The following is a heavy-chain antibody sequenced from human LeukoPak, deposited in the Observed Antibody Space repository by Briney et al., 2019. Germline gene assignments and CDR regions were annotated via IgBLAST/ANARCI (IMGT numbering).Heavy chain of an antibody. Sequence: GGSLRLSCVASGFSVSNAWMNWVRQAPGMGLEWCGRIKTKADGGTTDYAASMKGRFSISRDDSKNTLYLQMTSLKIEDTAVYYCTTARPGYSIDFWGQGTLVAVS. V-gene: IGHV3-15*01. CDR3: TTARPGYSIDF. CDR1: GFSVSNAW. CDR2: IKTKADGGTT. J-gene: IGHJ4*02. D-gene: IGHD5-12*01.